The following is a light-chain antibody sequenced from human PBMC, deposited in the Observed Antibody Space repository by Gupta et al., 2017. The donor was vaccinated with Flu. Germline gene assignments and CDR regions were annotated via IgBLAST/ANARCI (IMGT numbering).Light chain of an antibody. Sequence: EIVLTQPPGTLSLSPGERATLSCRASQTVGDTIAWYQQKPGQAPTVLIYEASRRASGSPDRFSGSGSGREFILTISRLEPEDFATYYCQHHDGSPFTFGGGTKVEVK. CDR1: QTVGDT. CDR3: QHHDGSPFT. CDR2: EAS. V-gene: IGKV3-20*01. J-gene: IGKJ4*01.